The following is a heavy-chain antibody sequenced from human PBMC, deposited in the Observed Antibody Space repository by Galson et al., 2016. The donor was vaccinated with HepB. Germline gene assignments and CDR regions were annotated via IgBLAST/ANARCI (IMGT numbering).Heavy chain of an antibody. D-gene: IGHD1-26*01. CDR3: AKVGFSDLDY. J-gene: IGHJ4*02. Sequence: SLRLSCAASGFTFSSYAMSWVRQSPGEGLEWVSSISSSGEHISYADYVKGRFTISRDNSKNTVSLLMSSLRADDTAIYYCAKVGFSDLDYWGQGTLVTVSS. CDR2: ISSSGEHI. CDR1: GFTFSSYA. V-gene: IGHV3-23*01.